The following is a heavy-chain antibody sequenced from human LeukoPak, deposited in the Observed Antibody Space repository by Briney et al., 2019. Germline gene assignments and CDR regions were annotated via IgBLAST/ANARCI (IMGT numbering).Heavy chain of an antibody. CDR1: GFTVGSYG. Sequence: PGGSLRLSCAASGFTVGSYGMHWVRQAPGKGLEWVAVIWYDGSNKYYADSVKGRFTISRDNSKNTLYLQMNSLRAEDTAVYYCARDQLSGLPRYYFDYWGQGTLVTVSS. CDR3: ARDQLSGLPRYYFDY. D-gene: IGHD1-1*01. J-gene: IGHJ4*02. V-gene: IGHV3-33*01. CDR2: IWYDGSNK.